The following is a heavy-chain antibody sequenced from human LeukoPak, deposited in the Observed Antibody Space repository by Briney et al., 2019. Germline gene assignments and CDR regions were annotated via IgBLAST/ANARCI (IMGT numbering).Heavy chain of an antibody. Sequence: GASVKVSCKASGYTFTSYGISWVRQARGQGLEWMGGISAYNGNTKYAQKLQGRVTMTTDTSTSTAYMELRSLRSDDTAVYYRASPGLVLDAFDIWGQGTMVTVSS. V-gene: IGHV1-18*01. J-gene: IGHJ3*02. D-gene: IGHD3/OR15-3a*01. CDR2: ISAYNGNT. CDR3: ASPGLVLDAFDI. CDR1: GYTFTSYG.